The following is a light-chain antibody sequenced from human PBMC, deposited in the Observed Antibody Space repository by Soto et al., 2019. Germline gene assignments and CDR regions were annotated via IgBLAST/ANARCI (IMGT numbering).Light chain of an antibody. CDR3: QQTYSTPNT. V-gene: IGKV1-39*01. J-gene: IGKJ1*01. Sequence: DIQMTQSPSSLSASVGDRVTITCRSSQSSRTYLNWYQHKPGKAPNLLIHGASSLQSGVPSRFNGSGSGTDFTLTISSLEAEDFATYYCQQTYSTPNTFGQGTKVDIX. CDR2: GAS. CDR1: QSSRTY.